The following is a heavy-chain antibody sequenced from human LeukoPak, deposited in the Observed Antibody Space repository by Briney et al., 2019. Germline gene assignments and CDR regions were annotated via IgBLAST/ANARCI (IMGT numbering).Heavy chain of an antibody. D-gene: IGHD6-13*01. Sequence: VRSLRLSCAASGFTLSSYTMHWVRQAPGKGVGGGAVISYDRGNKYYTDSVKGGFTISRDTSKNTLYLQMNTLRDEDTDVYYCAREGSAIERRLGGSSSFHYHYYMDVWGKGTTVTVSS. V-gene: IGHV3-30*04. CDR1: GFTLSSYT. CDR3: AREGSAIERRLGGSSSFHYHYYMDV. CDR2: ISYDRGNK. J-gene: IGHJ6*03.